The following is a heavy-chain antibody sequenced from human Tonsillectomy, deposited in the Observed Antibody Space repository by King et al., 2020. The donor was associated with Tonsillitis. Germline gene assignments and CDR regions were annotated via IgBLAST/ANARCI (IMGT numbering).Heavy chain of an antibody. V-gene: IGHV3-23*04. CDR1: GFTFRSYA. CDR2: ISGSGGST. J-gene: IGHJ3*01. D-gene: IGHD5-12*01. CDR3: SKDKVATMPRDAFDF. Sequence: VQLVESGGGLVQPGGSLRLSCAASGFTFRSYAMSWVRQAPGKGLEWVSAISGSGGSTYSADSVKGRFTISRDNFKNTLYLQMKSLTVEDTAVYYCSKDKVATMPRDAFDFWGQGTMVTVSS.